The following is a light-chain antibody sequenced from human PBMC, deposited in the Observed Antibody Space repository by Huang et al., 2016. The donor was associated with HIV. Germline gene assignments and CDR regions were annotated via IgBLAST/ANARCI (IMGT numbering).Light chain of an antibody. J-gene: IGKJ2*01. CDR2: ATS. V-gene: IGKV1-39*01. CDR3: QQSYSFPRT. CDR1: QSISAY. Sequence: DIQMTQSPSSLYASVGDRVTISCRASQSISAYLNWYQHRPGRDPKLLIYATSDLQGGVPSRFSGSRSGTQFTLTISSLQPEDFATYYCQQSYSFPRTFGQGTKLDIK.